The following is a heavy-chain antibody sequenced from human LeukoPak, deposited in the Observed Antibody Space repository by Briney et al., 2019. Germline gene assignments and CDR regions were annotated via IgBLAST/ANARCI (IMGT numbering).Heavy chain of an antibody. V-gene: IGHV1-69*06. CDR1: GGTFSSYA. Sequence: SVKVSCKASGGTFSSYAISWVRQAPGQGFEWMGGIIPIFGTANYAQKFQGRVTITADKSTSTAYMELSSLRSEDTAVYYCARDVMVRGHNWFDPWGQGTLVTVSS. J-gene: IGHJ5*02. D-gene: IGHD3-10*01. CDR3: ARDVMVRGHNWFDP. CDR2: IIPIFGTA.